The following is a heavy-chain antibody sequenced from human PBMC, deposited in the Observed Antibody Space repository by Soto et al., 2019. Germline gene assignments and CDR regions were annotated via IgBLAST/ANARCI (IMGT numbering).Heavy chain of an antibody. J-gene: IGHJ6*02. CDR2: INHSGST. D-gene: IGHD3-16*02. Sequence: TSETLSLTCAVYGGSFSGYYWSWIRQPPGKGLEWIGEINHSGSTNYNPSLKSRVTISVDTSKNQFSLKLSSVTAADTAVYYGSRAPHYVWGRYRFHYGMXXWGQGTTVTVSS. V-gene: IGHV4-34*01. CDR3: SRAPHYVWGRYRFHYGMXX. CDR1: GGSFSGYY.